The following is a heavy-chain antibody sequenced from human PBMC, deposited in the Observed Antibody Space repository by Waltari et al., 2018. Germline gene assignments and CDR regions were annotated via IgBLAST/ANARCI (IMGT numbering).Heavy chain of an antibody. V-gene: IGHV2-5*02. CDR1: GFSLSTSGVG. CDR3: APLLNWNGEGAFDI. J-gene: IGHJ3*02. Sequence: GPTLVKPTQTLTLTCTFSGFSLSTSGVGVGWIRQPPGKALEWLALIYWDDDKRYSPSLKSRLTITKDTSKNQVVLTMTNMDPVDTATYYCAPLLNWNGEGAFDIWGQGTMVTVSS. D-gene: IGHD1-1*01. CDR2: IYWDDDK.